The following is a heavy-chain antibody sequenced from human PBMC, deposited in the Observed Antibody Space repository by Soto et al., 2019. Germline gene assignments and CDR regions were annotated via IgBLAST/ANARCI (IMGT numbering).Heavy chain of an antibody. CDR3: AKDQGSSWYEIDY. D-gene: IGHD6-13*01. V-gene: IGHV3-23*01. CDR1: GFTFSNYA. J-gene: IGHJ4*02. CDR2: ISGSGGST. Sequence: EVQLLESGGGLVQPGGSLRLSCAASGFTFSNYAGTWVRQAPVKGLEWVSTISGSGGSTYYADYVKGRFTISRDNSKNTLYQQMNSLRAEDTAVYYCAKDQGSSWYEIDYWGQGTLVAVSS.